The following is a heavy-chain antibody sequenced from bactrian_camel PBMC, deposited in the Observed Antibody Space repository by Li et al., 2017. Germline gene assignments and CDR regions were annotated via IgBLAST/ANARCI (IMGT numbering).Heavy chain of an antibody. CDR2: IDSQGGK. CDR1: GYTLSSRC. J-gene: IGHJ4*01. V-gene: IGHV3S10*01. CDR3: ALAWGSVCEAWSGYTE. D-gene: IGHD3*01. Sequence: DVQLVESGGGSVQAGGSLTLSCTASGYTLSSRCMAWFRQTPGGEREGVATIDSQGGKKYADSVKGRFTVSLDNRKNTVYLQMNSLRPDDSGMYYCALAWGSVCEAWSGYTEWGRGTQVTVS.